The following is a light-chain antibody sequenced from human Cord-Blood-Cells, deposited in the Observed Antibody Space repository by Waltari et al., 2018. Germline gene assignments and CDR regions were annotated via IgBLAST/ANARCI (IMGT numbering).Light chain of an antibody. CDR2: EVS. CDR3: CSYAGSNTHYV. Sequence: QSALTQPASVSGSPGQSITISCTGTSSDVGSYTLASCYQQHPGKAPKLMIYEVSKRPSGVSNRFSGSKSGNTASLTISGLQAEDEADYYCCSYAGSNTHYVFGTGTKVTVL. CDR1: SSDVGSYTL. J-gene: IGLJ1*01. V-gene: IGLV2-23*02.